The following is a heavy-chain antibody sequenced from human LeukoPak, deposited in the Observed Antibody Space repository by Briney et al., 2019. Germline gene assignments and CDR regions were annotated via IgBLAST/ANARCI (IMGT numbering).Heavy chain of an antibody. V-gene: IGHV3-74*01. CDR1: GFTFSAYW. D-gene: IGHD6-19*01. Sequence: GGSLRLSCAASGFTFSAYWMHWVRQAPGKGLVWVSHIHPDGRTTIYADSVKGRFTISRDNAKNTLYLQMNSLRAEDTAVYYCARDSSSGWYFSFWGQGTLVTVSS. CDR3: ARDSSSGWYFSF. CDR2: IHPDGRTT. J-gene: IGHJ4*02.